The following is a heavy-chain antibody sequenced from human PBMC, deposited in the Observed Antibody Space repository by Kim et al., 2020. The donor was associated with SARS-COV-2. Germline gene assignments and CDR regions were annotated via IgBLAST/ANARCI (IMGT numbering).Heavy chain of an antibody. J-gene: IGHJ3*02. CDR1: GFTFDDYA. Sequence: GGSLRLSCAASGFTFDDYAMHWVRQAPGKGLEWVSLISGDGGSTYYADSVKGRFTISRDNSKNSLYLQMNSLRTEDTALYYCAISGPTHKYCSSTSCFGAFDTWGQGTMVTVSS. V-gene: IGHV3-43*02. CDR2: ISGDGGST. D-gene: IGHD2-2*01. CDR3: AISGPTHKYCSSTSCFGAFDT.